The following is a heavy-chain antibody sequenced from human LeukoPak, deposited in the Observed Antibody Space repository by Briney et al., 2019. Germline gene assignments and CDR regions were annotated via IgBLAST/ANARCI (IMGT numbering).Heavy chain of an antibody. V-gene: IGHV3-53*01. D-gene: IGHD6-13*01. Sequence: GGSLRLSCAASGFTFSSYSMNWVRQAPGKGLGWVSVIYSGGSTYYADSVKGRFTISRDNSKNTLYLQMNSLRAEDTAVYYCARSTAGTTWFDYWGQGTLVTVSS. CDR3: ARSTAGTTWFDY. CDR2: IYSGGST. J-gene: IGHJ4*02. CDR1: GFTFSSYS.